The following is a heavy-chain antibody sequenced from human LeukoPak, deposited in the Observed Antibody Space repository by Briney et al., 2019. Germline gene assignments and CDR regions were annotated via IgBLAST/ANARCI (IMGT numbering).Heavy chain of an antibody. CDR2: ISAYNGNT. CDR3: ARVDPLGVRFLEWFADYYYGMDV. V-gene: IGHV1-18*01. D-gene: IGHD3-3*01. Sequence: ASVTVSFTASGYTFTSYGISWVRQAPGQGLEWMGWISAYNGNTNYAQKLQGRVTMTTDTSTSTAYMELRSLRSDDTAVYYCARVDPLGVRFLEWFADYYYGMDVWGQGTTVTVSS. J-gene: IGHJ6*02. CDR1: GYTFTSYG.